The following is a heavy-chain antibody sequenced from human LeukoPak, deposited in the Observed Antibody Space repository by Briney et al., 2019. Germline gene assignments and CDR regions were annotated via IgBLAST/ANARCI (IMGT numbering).Heavy chain of an antibody. J-gene: IGHJ4*02. CDR1: GGSISSYY. V-gene: IGHV4-59*01. Sequence: PSETLSLTCTVSGGSISSYYWSWIRQPPGKGLEWIGYIYYSGSTNYNPSLKSRVTISVDTSKNQFSLKLSSVTAADTAVYYCARIYCSGGSCHSYYFDYWGQGTLVTVSS. D-gene: IGHD2-15*01. CDR2: IYYSGST. CDR3: ARIYCSGGSCHSYYFDY.